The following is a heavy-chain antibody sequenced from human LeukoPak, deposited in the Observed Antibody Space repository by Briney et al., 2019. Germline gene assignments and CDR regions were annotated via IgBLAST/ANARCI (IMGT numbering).Heavy chain of an antibody. D-gene: IGHD5-18*01. CDR1: GFTFRSFA. CDR3: AKAFREFGTSSSYSSFDT. CDR2: VSYTSVAT. Sequence: PGGSLRLSCAAPGFTFRSFALSWVRQAPGKGLEWVSGVSYTSVATYYGDSVKGRFTISRDDSQNILYLQMNGLRAEDTAGYFCAKAFREFGTSSSYSSFDTWGEGTMVTVSS. V-gene: IGHV3-23*01. J-gene: IGHJ3*02.